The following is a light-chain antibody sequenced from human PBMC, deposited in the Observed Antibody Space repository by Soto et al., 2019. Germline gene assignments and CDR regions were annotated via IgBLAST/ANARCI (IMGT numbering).Light chain of an antibody. CDR3: QQCDTYWT. Sequence: DIQMTQSPSTLSASVGDRVIITCRASQSISSWLAWYQQKPGKAPKLLIYKASSLESGVPSRFSGSGSGTEFTLTISGLQPDDFATYYCQQCDTYWTFGQGTRVEI. J-gene: IGKJ1*01. CDR2: KAS. V-gene: IGKV1-5*03. CDR1: QSISSW.